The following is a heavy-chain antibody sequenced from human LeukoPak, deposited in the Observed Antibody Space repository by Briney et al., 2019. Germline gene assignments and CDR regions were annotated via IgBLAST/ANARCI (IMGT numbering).Heavy chain of an antibody. Sequence: GGSPRLSCAASGFTFSAYGMHWVRQAPGKGPEWVAVIWYDGSNKYYADSVKGRFTISRDNSKNTLYLQMNRLRAEDTAVYYCARDWGEGFFSMAFDIWGQGTMVTVSS. V-gene: IGHV3-33*01. CDR3: ARDWGEGFFSMAFDI. CDR1: GFTFSAYG. D-gene: IGHD3-16*01. J-gene: IGHJ3*02. CDR2: IWYDGSNK.